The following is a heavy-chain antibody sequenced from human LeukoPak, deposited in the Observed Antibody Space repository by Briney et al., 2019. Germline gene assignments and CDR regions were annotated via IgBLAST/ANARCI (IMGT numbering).Heavy chain of an antibody. V-gene: IGHV3-30*02. J-gene: IGHJ4*02. Sequence: PGGSLRLSCAASGFTFSSYGMHWVRQAPGKGLEWVAFIRYDGSNKYYADSVKGRFTISRDNSKNTLYLQMNSLRAEDTAVYYCAKAGGSSSPYYFDYWGQGTLVTVSS. CDR2: IRYDGSNK. CDR3: AKAGGSSSPYYFDY. D-gene: IGHD6-13*01. CDR1: GFTFSSYG.